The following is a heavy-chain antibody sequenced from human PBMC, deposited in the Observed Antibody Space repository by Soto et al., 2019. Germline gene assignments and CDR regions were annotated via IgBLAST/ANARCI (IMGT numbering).Heavy chain of an antibody. D-gene: IGHD3-22*01. Sequence: QVQLQQWGAGLLKPSETLSLTCAVYGGSFSGYFWTWIRQPPGKGLEWIGEINHSGSTNYNPSLKSRVTISVDTSKNQFSLKLRSVAAADTARYYCARGITMKTVAQGDAPGKYYLDSWGHGTLVTVSP. CDR3: ARGITMKTVAQGDAPGKYYLDS. V-gene: IGHV4-34*01. J-gene: IGHJ4*01. CDR2: INHSGST. CDR1: GGSFSGYF.